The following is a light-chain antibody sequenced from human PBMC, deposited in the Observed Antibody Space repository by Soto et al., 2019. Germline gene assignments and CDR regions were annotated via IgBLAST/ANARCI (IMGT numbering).Light chain of an antibody. Sequence: DIQMTQSPSSLSASVGDRVTITCRASQSIRSYLAWYQQKPGKAPKLLIYAASTLQSGVPSRFSGSGSGTDFTLTISSLQPEDFATYYCQKYNSAPPLTFGGGTKVDIK. V-gene: IGKV1-27*01. CDR3: QKYNSAPPLT. CDR2: AAS. J-gene: IGKJ4*01. CDR1: QSIRSY.